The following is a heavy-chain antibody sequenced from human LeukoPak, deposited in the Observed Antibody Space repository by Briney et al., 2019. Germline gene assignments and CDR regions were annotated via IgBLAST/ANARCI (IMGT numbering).Heavy chain of an antibody. V-gene: IGHV4-59*04. J-gene: IGHJ4*02. CDR3: AKTKLDWLLFDF. D-gene: IGHD3-9*01. CDR2: IYYSGST. Sequence: GSLRLSCAASGFTFSSYEMNWVRQPPGKGLEWIGSIYYSGSTYYNPSLKSRVTMSLDTSKSQFYLRLTSVTAADTALYYCAKTKLDWLLFDFWGQGILVTVSS. CDR1: GFTFSSYE.